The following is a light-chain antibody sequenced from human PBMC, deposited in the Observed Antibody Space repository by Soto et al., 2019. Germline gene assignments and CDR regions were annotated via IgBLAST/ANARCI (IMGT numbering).Light chain of an antibody. CDR1: SSNIGSNY. J-gene: IGLJ1*01. Sequence: QSVLTQPPSASGTPGQRVTISCSGSSSNIGSNYVYWYQQLPGTAPKLLLYRNNQRPSGVPDRRSGSKSGTSASLAISGLRSEDEADYYCAAWEDSLSGYYVFGTGTTLTVL. V-gene: IGLV1-47*01. CDR3: AAWEDSLSGYYV. CDR2: RNN.